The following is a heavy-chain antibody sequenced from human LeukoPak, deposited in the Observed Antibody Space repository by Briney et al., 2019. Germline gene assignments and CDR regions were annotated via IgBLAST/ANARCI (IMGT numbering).Heavy chain of an antibody. J-gene: IGHJ4*02. CDR2: IKQDGSEK. V-gene: IGHV3-7*01. D-gene: IGHD6-13*01. Sequence: GGSLRLSCAASGFTFTTYWMSWVRQAPGKGLEWVANIKQDGSEKYYVDSVKGRFTISRDNAKNSLYLQMNSLRAEDTAVYYCARETREIEYRSSWMRPRSDAKGRYYFDYWGQGALVTVSS. CDR3: ARETREIEYRSSWMRPRSDAKGRYYFDY. CDR1: GFTFTTYW.